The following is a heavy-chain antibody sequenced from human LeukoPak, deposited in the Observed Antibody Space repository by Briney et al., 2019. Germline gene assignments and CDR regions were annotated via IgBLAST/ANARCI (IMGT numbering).Heavy chain of an antibody. D-gene: IGHD3-22*01. CDR2: ICYSGST. CDR1: GGSISSYY. CDR3: ARNYYDSSGYSNLFDY. Sequence: SETLSLTCTVSGGSISSYYWSWIRQPPGKGLEWIGYICYSGSTNYNPSLKSRVTISVDTSKNQFSLKLSSVTAADTAVYYCARNYYDSSGYSNLFDYWGQGTLVTVSS. V-gene: IGHV4-59*01. J-gene: IGHJ4*02.